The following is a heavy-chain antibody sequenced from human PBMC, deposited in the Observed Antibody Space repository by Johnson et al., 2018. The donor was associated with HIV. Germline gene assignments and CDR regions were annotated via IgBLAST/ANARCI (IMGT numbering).Heavy chain of an antibody. Sequence: VQLVESGGGLVQPGGSLRLSCAASGFTFDDYAMHWVRQAPGKGLECVSTIRGSGGSTYHADSVKGRFTISRDNSNNTLYMQMESLKAEDTAVYYCAKDIYGYDAFAIWGQGTMVTVSS. J-gene: IGHJ3*02. CDR3: AKDIYGYDAFAI. V-gene: IGHV3-23*04. CDR2: IRGSGGST. CDR1: GFTFDDYA. D-gene: IGHD5-24*01.